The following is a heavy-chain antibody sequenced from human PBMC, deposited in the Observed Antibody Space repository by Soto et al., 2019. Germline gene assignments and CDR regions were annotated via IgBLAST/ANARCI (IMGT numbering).Heavy chain of an antibody. CDR1: GFSLSTSGVG. CDR2: IYWDDDK. D-gene: IGHD6-19*01. CDR3: AHGLFSSGWYEFDY. J-gene: IGHJ4*02. V-gene: IGHV2-5*02. Sequence: QITLKESGPPLVKPTQTLTLTCTFSGFSLSTSGVGVGWIRQPPGKALEWLALIYWDDDKRYSPSLKSRLSNTQEPSKNQGGLTKTNHGPVEPGPYYCAHGLFSSGWYEFDYWGQGTLVTVSS.